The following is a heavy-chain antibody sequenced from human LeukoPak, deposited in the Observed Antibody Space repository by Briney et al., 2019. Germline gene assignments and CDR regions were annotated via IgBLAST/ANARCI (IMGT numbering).Heavy chain of an antibody. Sequence: ASVKVSCKASGYTFTSYGISWVRQAPGQGLKWMGWISAYNGNTNYAQKLQGRVTMTTDTSTSTAYMELRSLRSDDTAVYYCARDRGYYDSSGFLFRYYGMDVWGQGTTVTVSS. V-gene: IGHV1-18*01. CDR1: GYTFTSYG. CDR3: ARDRGYYDSSGFLFRYYGMDV. CDR2: ISAYNGNT. J-gene: IGHJ6*02. D-gene: IGHD3-22*01.